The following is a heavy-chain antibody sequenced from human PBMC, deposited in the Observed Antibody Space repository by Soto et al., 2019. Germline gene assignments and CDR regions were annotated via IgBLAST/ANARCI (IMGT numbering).Heavy chain of an antibody. V-gene: IGHV3-33*01. D-gene: IGHD6-6*01. Sequence: GGSLRLSGAASGLTCSSYGIHWISQAPCKGLEWVAVIWYDGSNKDYAVSVKGRFTISRDNSENTLYLQMNSLRAEDTAVLYSARELKNSSLLSTRISPYYYAMDVWAQGTTVTVSS. CDR1: GLTCSSYG. CDR3: ARELKNSSLLSTRISPYYYAMDV. J-gene: IGHJ6*02. CDR2: IWYDGSNK.